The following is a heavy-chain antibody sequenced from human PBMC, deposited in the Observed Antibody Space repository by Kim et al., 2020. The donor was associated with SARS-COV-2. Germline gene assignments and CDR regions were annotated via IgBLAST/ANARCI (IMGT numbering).Heavy chain of an antibody. D-gene: IGHD2-2*01. CDR2: IIPILGIA. J-gene: IGHJ5*02. CDR1: GGTFSSYA. CDR3: ARRIGYQLGIDP. V-gene: IGHV1-69*04. Sequence: SVKVSCKASGGTFSSYAISLVRQAPGQGLEWMGRIIPILGIANYAQKFQGRVTITADKFTSTAYMELSSLRSEDTAVYYCARRIGYQLGIDPWGQGTLVTVSS.